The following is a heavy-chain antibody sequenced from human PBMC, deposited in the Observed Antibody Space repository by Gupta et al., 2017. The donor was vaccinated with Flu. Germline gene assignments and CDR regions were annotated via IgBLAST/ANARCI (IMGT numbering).Heavy chain of an antibody. CDR1: GGTFSSYT. V-gene: IGHV1-69*02. J-gene: IGHJ6*02. D-gene: IGHD6-19*01. CDR2: IIPILGIA. Sequence: QVQLVQSGAEVKKPGSSVKVSCQASGGTFSSYTISWVRQAPGQGLEWMGRIIPILGIANYAQKFQGRVTINADKSTSTAYMELSSLRSEDTAVYYCALPGIAVAGTGYYYYGMDVWGQGTTGTVSS. CDR3: ALPGIAVAGTGYYYYGMDV.